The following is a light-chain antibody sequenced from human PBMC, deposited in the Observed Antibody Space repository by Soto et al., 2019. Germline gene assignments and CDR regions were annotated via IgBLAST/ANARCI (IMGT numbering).Light chain of an antibody. Sequence: QSVLTQPRSVSGSPGQSVTISCTGTSSDVGGYNYVSWYQQYPGTAPKVIIYDVTKRPSGVPDRFSGSKSGKTASLTISGLQAEDEADYYCCSYAGSYTLVFGGGTKLTVL. CDR2: DVT. J-gene: IGLJ2*01. CDR3: CSYAGSYTLV. CDR1: SSDVGGYNY. V-gene: IGLV2-11*01.